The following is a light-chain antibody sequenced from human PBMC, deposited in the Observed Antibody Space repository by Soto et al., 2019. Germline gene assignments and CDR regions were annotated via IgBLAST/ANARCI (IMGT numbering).Light chain of an antibody. CDR1: INDIGGYNY. V-gene: IGLV2-14*01. CDR2: EVT. Sequence: QSVLTQPASVSGSRGQSITISCTGTINDIGGYNYVSWYQQHPGKAPKLMIFEVTNRPSGVSNRFSGSKSGNTASLTISGLQAEDEADYYCASYTSTTTLVLFGGGTKLTVL. J-gene: IGLJ2*01. CDR3: ASYTSTTTLVL.